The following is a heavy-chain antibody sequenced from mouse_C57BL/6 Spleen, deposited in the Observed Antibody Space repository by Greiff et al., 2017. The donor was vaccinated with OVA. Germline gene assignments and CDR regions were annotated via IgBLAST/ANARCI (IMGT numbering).Heavy chain of an antibody. Sequence: EVKVVESGGGLVKPGGSLKLSCAASGFTFSSYTMSWVRQTPEKRLEWVATISGGGGNTYYPDSVKGRFTISRDNAKNTLYLQMSSLRSEDTALYYCARHCDYDPFAYWGQGTLVTVSA. CDR3: ARHCDYDPFAY. CDR1: GFTFSSYT. V-gene: IGHV5-9*01. J-gene: IGHJ3*01. D-gene: IGHD2-4*01. CDR2: ISGGGGNT.